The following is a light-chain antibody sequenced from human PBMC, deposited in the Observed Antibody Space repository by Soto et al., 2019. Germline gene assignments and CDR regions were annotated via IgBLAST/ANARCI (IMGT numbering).Light chain of an antibody. V-gene: IGKV3-20*01. Sequence: ELVLTQSPGTLSLSPGKRATLSCRASQSISSSYLAWYQQRPGQAPRLLIYGASSRATGIPDRFSGSGSGTEFTLTISRLEPEDFAVYYCQQYGSSSWTLGQGTKVDIK. CDR3: QQYGSSSWT. J-gene: IGKJ1*01. CDR2: GAS. CDR1: QSISSSY.